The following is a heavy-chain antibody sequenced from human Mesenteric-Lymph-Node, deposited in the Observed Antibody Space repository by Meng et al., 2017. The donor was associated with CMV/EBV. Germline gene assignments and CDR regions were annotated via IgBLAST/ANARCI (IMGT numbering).Heavy chain of an antibody. D-gene: IGHD3-9*01. Sequence: SETLSLTCTVSGGSISSYYWTWIRQPPGKGLEWIGDIYYSGSSNYNPSLKSRVTISVDTSKNQFSLKLGSVTAADTAVYYCARFTYYDLLADYHTRHFDYWGQGKLVTVSS. J-gene: IGHJ4*02. CDR1: GGSISSYY. CDR2: IYYSGSS. CDR3: ARFTYYDLLADYHTRHFDY. V-gene: IGHV4-59*01.